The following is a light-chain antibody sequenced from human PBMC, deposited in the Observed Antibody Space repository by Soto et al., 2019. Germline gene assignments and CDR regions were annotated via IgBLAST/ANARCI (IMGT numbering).Light chain of an antibody. Sequence: QSVLTQPPSASGTPGQRVTISCSGSSSNIGSETVNWYQQVPGTAPKLLIYANNQRPSGVPDRFSVSKSGTSASLAIGGLQSDDEADYYCAAWDDSLKGGVFGGGTKLTVL. CDR2: ANN. CDR1: SSNIGSET. V-gene: IGLV1-44*01. CDR3: AAWDDSLKGGV. J-gene: IGLJ3*02.